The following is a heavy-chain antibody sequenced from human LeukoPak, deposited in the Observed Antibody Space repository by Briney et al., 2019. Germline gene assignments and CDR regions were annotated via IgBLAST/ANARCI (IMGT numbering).Heavy chain of an antibody. Sequence: SVKVSCKASGGTFSSYAISWVRQAPGQGLEWMGGIIPIFGTANYAQKFQGRVTITADKSTSTAYMELSSLRSEDTAVYYCARLEGASPDYFDSWGQGTLVTVFS. CDR3: ARLEGASPDYFDS. CDR1: GGTFSSYA. V-gene: IGHV1-69*06. CDR2: IIPIFGTA. D-gene: IGHD1-26*01. J-gene: IGHJ4*02.